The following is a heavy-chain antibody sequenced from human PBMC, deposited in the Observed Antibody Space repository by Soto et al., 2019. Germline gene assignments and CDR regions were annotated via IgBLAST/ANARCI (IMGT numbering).Heavy chain of an antibody. J-gene: IGHJ4*02. D-gene: IGHD1-7*01. CDR2: IYYSGST. V-gene: IGHV4-31*03. Sequence: SETLSLTCTVSGGSISSGGYYWSWIRQHPGKGLEWIGYIYYSGSTYYNPSLKSRVTISVDTSKNQFSLKLSSVTAADTAVYYCARESYGITGTTIPIIFDYWGQGTLVTVSS. CDR1: GGSISSGGYY. CDR3: ARESYGITGTTIPIIFDY.